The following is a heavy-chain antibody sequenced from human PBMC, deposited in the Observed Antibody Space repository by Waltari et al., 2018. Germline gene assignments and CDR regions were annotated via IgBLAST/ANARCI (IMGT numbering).Heavy chain of an antibody. CDR1: GDSMSSSDW. CDR3: ARDRGRGIYLDS. D-gene: IGHD2-15*01. Sequence: QMQLQESGPGLVKPSGTLSLTCTVSGDSMSSSDWWSWVRQTPEKGLEWIGQIQRSGRTNYNPSFESRVTISIDTSKNQFSLKVTPTTAADTAVYYCARDRGRGIYLDSWGRGTLVTVSP. J-gene: IGHJ4*02. V-gene: IGHV4-4*02. CDR2: IQRSGRT.